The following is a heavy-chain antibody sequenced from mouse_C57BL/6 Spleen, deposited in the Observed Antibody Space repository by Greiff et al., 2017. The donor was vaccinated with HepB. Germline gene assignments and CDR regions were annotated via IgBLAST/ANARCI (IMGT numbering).Heavy chain of an antibody. J-gene: IGHJ2*01. CDR1: GYAFSSSW. CDR3: ARGFFYYFDY. V-gene: IGHV1-82*01. CDR2: IYPGDGDT. Sequence: VQLQQSGPELVKPGASVKISCKASGYAFSSSWMNWVKQRPGKGLEWIGRIYPGDGDTNYNGKFKGKATLTADKSSSTAYMQLSSLTSEDSAVYVCARGFFYYFDYWGQGTTLTVSS.